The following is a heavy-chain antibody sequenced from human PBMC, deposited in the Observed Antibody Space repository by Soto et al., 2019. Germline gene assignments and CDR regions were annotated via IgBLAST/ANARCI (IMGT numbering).Heavy chain of an antibody. Sequence: ASVKVSCKASGYTFTGYYLHWVRQAPGQGLEWMGWINPKTGASKYGQTFQGRVTMTRDTSTSTAYMELISLMSDDTAVYYCAKEGVVAAPPTYNWFDSWGQGILVTVSS. J-gene: IGHJ5*01. V-gene: IGHV1-2*02. CDR1: GYTFTGYY. D-gene: IGHD2-15*01. CDR2: INPKTGAS. CDR3: AKEGVVAAPPTYNWFDS.